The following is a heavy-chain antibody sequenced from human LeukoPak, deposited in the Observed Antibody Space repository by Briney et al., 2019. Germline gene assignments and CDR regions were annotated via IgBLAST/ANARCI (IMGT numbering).Heavy chain of an antibody. J-gene: IGHJ4*02. CDR2: IKSKTDGWTT. V-gene: IGHV3-15*01. CDR1: GFTFSKAW. CDR3: TTDPMTTVTTTSY. D-gene: IGHD4-17*01. Sequence: GGSLRLSCAASGFTFSKAWMSWVRQAPGKGVEWVGRIKSKTDGWTTDYSAPVNGIFTISRDDSNNTLYLQINSLKTEDTSVYYCTTDPMTTVTTTSYWGQGTLVTVSS.